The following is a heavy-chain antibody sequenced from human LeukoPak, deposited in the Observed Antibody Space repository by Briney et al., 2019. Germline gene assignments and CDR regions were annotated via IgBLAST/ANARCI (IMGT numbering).Heavy chain of an antibody. J-gene: IGHJ3*02. CDR3: ARGRYNRFSCSSTSCYLDAFDI. D-gene: IGHD2-2*01. CDR1: GGSFSGYY. Sequence: SETLSLTCAVYGGSFSGYYWNWIRQPPGKGLEWIGEINHSGSTNYNPSLKSRVTISVDTSKNQFSLKLSSVTAADTAVYYCARGRYNRFSCSSTSCYLDAFDIWGQGTMVIVSS. CDR2: INHSGST. V-gene: IGHV4-34*01.